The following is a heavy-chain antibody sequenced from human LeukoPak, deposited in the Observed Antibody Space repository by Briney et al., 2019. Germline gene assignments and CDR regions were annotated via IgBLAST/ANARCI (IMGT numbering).Heavy chain of an antibody. CDR2: ISGSGGST. CDR1: GFTFSSYA. Sequence: GGSLRLSCAASGFTFSSYAMSWVRQAPGKGLEWVSAISGSGGSTYYADSVKGRFTISRDNSKNTLYLQMNSLRAEDTAVYYCAKHYFDSSGYYRRPSFDYWGQGTLVTVSS. J-gene: IGHJ4*02. V-gene: IGHV3-23*01. CDR3: AKHYFDSSGYYRRPSFDY. D-gene: IGHD3-22*01.